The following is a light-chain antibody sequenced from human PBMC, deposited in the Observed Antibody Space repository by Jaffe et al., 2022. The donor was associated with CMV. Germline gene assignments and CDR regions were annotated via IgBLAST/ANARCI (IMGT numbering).Light chain of an antibody. V-gene: IGLV4-69*01. Sequence: QLVLTQPPSASASLGASVRLTCTLNSGYRNYVIAWHQQQPGKGPRYLMNVNSDGSHNKGDGIPDRFSGSSSGTEHYLTISSLQSEDEGVYYCQTGVAGIRVFGGGTKVIVL. CDR2: VNSDGSH. CDR1: SGYRNYV. CDR3: QTGVAGIRV. J-gene: IGLJ2*01.